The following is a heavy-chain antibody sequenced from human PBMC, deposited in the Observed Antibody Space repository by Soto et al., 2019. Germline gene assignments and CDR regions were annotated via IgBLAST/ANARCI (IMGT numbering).Heavy chain of an antibody. CDR1: GGTFSSYA. CDR3: ARDDIYGDPGGDY. V-gene: IGHV1-69*05. J-gene: IGHJ4*02. CDR2: IIPIFGTA. D-gene: IGHD4-17*01. Sequence: QVQLVQSGAEVKKPGSSVKVSCKASGGTFSSYAISWVRQAPGQGLEWMGGIIPIFGTANYAQKFQGRVRXTXDXXTSPAYMELSSLRSEDTAVYYCARDDIYGDPGGDYWGQGTLVTVSS.